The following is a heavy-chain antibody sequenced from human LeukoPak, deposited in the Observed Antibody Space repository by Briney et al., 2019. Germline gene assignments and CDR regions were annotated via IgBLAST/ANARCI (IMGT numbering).Heavy chain of an antibody. J-gene: IGHJ4*02. CDR2: INGDGSTT. CDR1: GFTFRTSW. V-gene: IGHV3-74*01. D-gene: IGHD5-12*01. Sequence: PGGSLRLSCAASGFTFRTSWMHWVPHAPRKGLVWVSRINGDGSTTNYADSVKGRFTISRDNAENTLYLQMNSLGAEDTAVYYCVRAIVYSAYDYLGYWGQGSVVSVSS. CDR3: VRAIVYSAYDYLGY.